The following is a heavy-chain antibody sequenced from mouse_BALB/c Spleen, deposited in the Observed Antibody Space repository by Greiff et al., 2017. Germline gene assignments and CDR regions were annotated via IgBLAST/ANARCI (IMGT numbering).Heavy chain of an antibody. D-gene: IGHD2-1*01. Sequence: QVQLKQSGAELVKPGASVKLSCKTSGYTFNSYWIQWVKQRPGQGLGWIGEIFPGTGTTDDNEKFKGKATLTIDTSSSTAYMQLSSLTSEDSAVYFCARQGDGNYVRYAMDYWGQGTSVTVSS. V-gene: IGHV1S132*01. CDR2: IFPGTGTT. J-gene: IGHJ4*01. CDR3: ARQGDGNYVRYAMDY. CDR1: GYTFNSYW.